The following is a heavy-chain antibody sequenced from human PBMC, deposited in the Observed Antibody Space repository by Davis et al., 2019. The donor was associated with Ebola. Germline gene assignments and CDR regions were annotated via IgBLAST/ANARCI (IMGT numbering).Heavy chain of an antibody. D-gene: IGHD4-11*01. CDR2: ISGSGGST. CDR1: GFTFSSYA. J-gene: IGHJ6*02. CDR3: AKEGFTVTTQPYYYGMDV. Sequence: GESLKISCAASGFTFSSYAMSWVRQAPGKGLEWVSAISGSGGSTYYADSVKGRFTISRDNSKNTLYLQMNSLRAEDTAVYYCAKEGFTVTTQPYYYGMDVWGQGTTVTVSS. V-gene: IGHV3-23*01.